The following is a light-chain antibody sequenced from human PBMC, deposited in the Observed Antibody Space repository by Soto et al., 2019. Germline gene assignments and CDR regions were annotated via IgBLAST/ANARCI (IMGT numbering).Light chain of an antibody. CDR2: DDS. CDR3: QLWDSSSXHYV. V-gene: IGLV3-21*02. J-gene: IGLJ1*01. Sequence: SYELTQPPSVSVAPGQTASITCGGNNMGSKTLDWYQQKARQDPVLVVYDDSDRPSGIPDRFSGSNSGNTATLTISRVEVGDEDDYFCQLWDSSSXHYVFGRGTKVXV. CDR1: NMGSKT.